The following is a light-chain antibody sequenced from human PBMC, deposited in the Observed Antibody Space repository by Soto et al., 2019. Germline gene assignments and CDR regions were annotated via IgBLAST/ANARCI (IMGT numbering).Light chain of an antibody. CDR3: QQYNNWPRT. CDR2: GAS. V-gene: IGKV3-15*01. CDR1: QSVSSN. J-gene: IGKJ1*01. Sequence: EIVMTQSPATLSVSPGERATLSCRASQSVSSNLAWYQQKPGQAPRLLIYGASTRATGIPARFSGSGCGTELNLTSMSLQSEDVAVYDCQQYNNWPRTVGQGPKVEIK.